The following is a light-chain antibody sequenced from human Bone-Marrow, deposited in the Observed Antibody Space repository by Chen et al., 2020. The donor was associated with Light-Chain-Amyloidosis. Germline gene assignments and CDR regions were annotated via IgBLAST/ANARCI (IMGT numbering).Light chain of an antibody. J-gene: IGLJ3*02. CDR3: QVWDRSSDRPV. Sequence: SYVLTQPSSVSVAPGQTATIACGGNNIGSTSVHWYQQRPGLAPLLVVYDDSDRPSGSPERLTGSNAGNTATLTISRVEAGDEADYYCQVWDRSSDRPVFGGGTKLTVL. V-gene: IGLV3-21*02. CDR1: NIGSTS. CDR2: DDS.